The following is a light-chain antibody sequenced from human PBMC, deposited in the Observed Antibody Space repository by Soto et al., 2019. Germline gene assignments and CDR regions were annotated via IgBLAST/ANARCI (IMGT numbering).Light chain of an antibody. Sequence: QSALTQPASVSGSPGQSITISCTGSSSDVGAYNFVSWYQHHPGKAPKLILYEVTTRPSGVSSRFSGSKSGNTASLTISGLQADDEANYYCSSYTSSNTPYVCGTGTKVTAL. J-gene: IGLJ1*01. V-gene: IGLV2-14*01. CDR2: EVT. CDR3: SSYTSSNTPYV. CDR1: SSDVGAYNF.